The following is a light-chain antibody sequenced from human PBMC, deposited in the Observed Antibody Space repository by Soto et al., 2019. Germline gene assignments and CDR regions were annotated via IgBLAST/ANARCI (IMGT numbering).Light chain of an antibody. V-gene: IGKV4-1*01. CDR3: QQYYSTPPM. J-gene: IGKJ1*01. CDR2: WAS. CDR1: QSVLYRSNNKNY. Sequence: DIVMTQSPDSLTVSLGERATINCKSSQSVLYRSNNKNYLAWYQQKPGQPPKLLIYWASTRESGVPDRFSGSGSVTDFTLTISSLQAEDVAVYYCQQYYSTPPMFGQGTKVEIK.